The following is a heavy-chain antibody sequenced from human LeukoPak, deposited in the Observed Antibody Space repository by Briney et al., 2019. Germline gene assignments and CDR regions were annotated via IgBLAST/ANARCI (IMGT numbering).Heavy chain of an antibody. D-gene: IGHD6-13*01. Sequence: GGSLRLSCAASGFTFSSYAMHWVRQAPGKGLEWVAVISYDGSNKYYADSVKGRFTISRDNSKNTLYLQMNSLGAEDTAVYYCAKDPSIAAAGLYYFDYWGQGTLVTVSS. J-gene: IGHJ4*02. CDR2: ISYDGSNK. V-gene: IGHV3-30*04. CDR3: AKDPSIAAAGLYYFDY. CDR1: GFTFSSYA.